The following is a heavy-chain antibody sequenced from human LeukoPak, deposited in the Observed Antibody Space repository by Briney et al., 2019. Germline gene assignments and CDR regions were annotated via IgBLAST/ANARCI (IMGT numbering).Heavy chain of an antibody. D-gene: IGHD3-22*01. CDR2: TYTRGNS. CDR3: ARGGRGSAAVVAPRSFDI. J-gene: IGHJ3*02. Sequence: GSLRLSCAASGFDVSSHHMVWVRQAPGTGLEWVSVTYTRGNSYYTDSVKGRFIISRDTPKNTMDLQMNSLRPEDSALYFCARGGRGSAAVVAPRSFDIWGQGTMVAVSS. V-gene: IGHV3-53*01. CDR1: GFDVSSHH.